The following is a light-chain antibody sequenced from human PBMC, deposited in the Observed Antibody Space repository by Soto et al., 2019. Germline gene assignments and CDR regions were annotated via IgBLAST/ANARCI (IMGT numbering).Light chain of an antibody. Sequence: QSALTQPASVCGSPGQSITISCTGTSSDVGGYNYVSWYQQHPGKAPKLIIFEVSYRPSGISNRFSASKSGDTASLTISGLQADDEADYYCCSYTDSRTHISGSGTKV. V-gene: IGLV2-14*01. CDR3: CSYTDSRTHI. CDR2: EVS. J-gene: IGLJ1*01. CDR1: SSDVGGYNY.